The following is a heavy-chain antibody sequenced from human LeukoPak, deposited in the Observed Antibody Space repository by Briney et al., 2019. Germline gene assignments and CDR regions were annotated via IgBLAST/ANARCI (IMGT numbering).Heavy chain of an antibody. J-gene: IGHJ3*02. Sequence: GXXLRLSCAASGFTFSSYSMNWVRQAPGKGLVWVSRINSNGSSTIYADSVKGRFTISRDNAKNTLYLQMNSLRAEDTAVYYCARGGRYSNAAFDIWGQGTMVTVSS. CDR1: GFTFSSYS. CDR2: INSNGSST. V-gene: IGHV3-74*01. CDR3: ARGGRYSNAAFDI. D-gene: IGHD5-18*01.